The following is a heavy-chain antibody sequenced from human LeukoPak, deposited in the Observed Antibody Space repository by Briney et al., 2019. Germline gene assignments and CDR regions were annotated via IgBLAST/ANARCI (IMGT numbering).Heavy chain of an antibody. CDR1: GFTFSSYG. D-gene: IGHD1-26*01. CDR2: IWYDGSNK. J-gene: IGHJ4*02. V-gene: IGHV3-33*06. Sequence: GRSLRLSCATSGFTFSSYGMHGVRPAPGKGLEWVAVIWYDGSNKYYADSVKGPFTISRDNSKNTLYLQMNSPRAEDTAVYYCAKDFTPHRGSYGIDYWGQGTLVTVSS. CDR3: AKDFTPHRGSYGIDY.